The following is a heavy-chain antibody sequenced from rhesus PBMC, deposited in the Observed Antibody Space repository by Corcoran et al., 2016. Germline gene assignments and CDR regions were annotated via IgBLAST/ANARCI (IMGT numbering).Heavy chain of an antibody. CDR2: ISPYTGNK. CDR1: GSTFTNYY. Sequence: QVQLVQSGAEIKQPGASVKLSCKASGSTFTNYYMHWVRQAPGQGLEWIGLISPYTGNKSFAQKFQGRVTITTDTSTTTGYMELSSLRSEDTAVYYCTREGAAATFGFDYWGQGVQVTVSS. V-gene: IGHV1-1*01. CDR3: TREGAAATFGFDY. J-gene: IGHJ4*01. D-gene: IGHD6-43*01.